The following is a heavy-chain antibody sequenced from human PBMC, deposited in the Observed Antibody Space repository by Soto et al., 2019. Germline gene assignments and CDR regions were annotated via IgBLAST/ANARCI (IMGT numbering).Heavy chain of an antibody. D-gene: IGHD2-15*01. CDR1: GLTISNAW. CDR2: IKTNTEGGTT. Sequence: EVHLVESGGGFIYPGGSLRLSCAASGLTISNAWMNWVRQAPGKGLEWVGRIKTNTEGGTTDYAAAVKGRFTVSRDDSKYTLYLQMNSRKAEDTAVYYCTTGSVEGVWGQGTTVTGSS. J-gene: IGHJ6*02. CDR3: TTGSVEGV. V-gene: IGHV3-15*07.